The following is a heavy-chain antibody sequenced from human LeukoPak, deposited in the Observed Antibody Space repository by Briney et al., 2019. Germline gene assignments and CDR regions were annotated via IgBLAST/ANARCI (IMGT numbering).Heavy chain of an antibody. Sequence: GASVKVSCKASGYTFTSYAMNWVRQAPGQGLEWMGWINTNTGNPTYAQGFTGRFVFSLDTSVSTAYLQISSLKAEDTAVYYCARERSRNYYDSSGYRDYWGQGTLVTVSS. V-gene: IGHV7-4-1*02. CDR1: GYTFTSYA. D-gene: IGHD3-22*01. J-gene: IGHJ4*02. CDR2: INTNTGNP. CDR3: ARERSRNYYDSSGYRDY.